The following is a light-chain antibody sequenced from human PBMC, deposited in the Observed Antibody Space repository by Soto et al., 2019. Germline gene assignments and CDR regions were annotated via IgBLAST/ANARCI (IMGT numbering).Light chain of an antibody. V-gene: IGKV3-20*01. CDR1: QTVRTNY. CDR3: QQYSDSPLT. J-gene: IGKJ4*01. CDR2: GAS. Sequence: EIVLTQSPGTLSLSPGERATLSCRASQTVRTNYLAWFQHKPGQAPRLLIYGASSRATGIPDRFSGSGSGTDFTLTINRLEPEEFAVDFCQQYSDSPLTFGGGTKVEIK.